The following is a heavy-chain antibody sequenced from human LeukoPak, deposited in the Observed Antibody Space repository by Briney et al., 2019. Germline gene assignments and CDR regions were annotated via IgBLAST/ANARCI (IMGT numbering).Heavy chain of an antibody. CDR3: ARDRIAGHDAFDI. V-gene: IGHV3-66*02. J-gene: IGHJ3*02. CDR1: GFTDSSNY. D-gene: IGHD6-13*01. CDR2: INSDGST. Sequence: PGGSLRLSCAASGFTDSSNYMSWVRQAPGKGLEWVSLINSDGSTYYADSVKGRFTISRDNSKNTLFLQMNSLRAEDTAVYYCARDRIAGHDAFDIWGQGTVVTVSS.